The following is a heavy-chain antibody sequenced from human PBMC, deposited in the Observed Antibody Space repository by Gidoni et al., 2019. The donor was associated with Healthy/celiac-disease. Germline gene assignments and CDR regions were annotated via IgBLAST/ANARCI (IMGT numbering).Heavy chain of an antibody. J-gene: IGHJ4*02. D-gene: IGHD3-16*02. CDR2: INHSGST. Sequence: QQWGAGLLKPSETLSLTCAVYGGSFSGYYWSWIRQPPGKGLEWIGEINHSGSTNYNPSLKSRVTISVDTSKNQFSLKLSSVTAADTAVYYCARAPFMITFGGVIVHLYFDYWGQGTLVTVSS. CDR3: ARAPFMITFGGVIVHLYFDY. CDR1: GGSFSGYY. V-gene: IGHV4-34*01.